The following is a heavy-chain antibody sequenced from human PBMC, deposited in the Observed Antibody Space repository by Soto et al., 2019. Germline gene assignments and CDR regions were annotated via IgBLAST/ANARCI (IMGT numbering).Heavy chain of an antibody. V-gene: IGHV3-43*01. J-gene: IGHJ4*02. CDR1: GFTFDDHT. Sequence: EVQLVVSGGLVVRPGGSLRLSCAGSGFTFDDHTMHWVRQAPGKGLEWASLITWDAGSAFYADSVRGRFTISRDNSKSSLYLQMNSLRTGDSALYYCAKEKDRSFDYWGRGNPVIVSS. CDR3: AKEKDRSFDY. CDR2: ITWDAGSA.